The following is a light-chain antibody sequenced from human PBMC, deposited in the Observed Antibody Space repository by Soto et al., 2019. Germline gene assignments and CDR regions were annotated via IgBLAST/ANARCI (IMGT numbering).Light chain of an antibody. CDR3: QQRSNWPLT. Sequence: EIVLTQSPATLSLSPGERATLSCRASQSVSSFLAWYQQKPGQAPRLLIYDASNRATGIPARFSGSGSGTDFTLTISCLEPEDIAIYYCQQRSNWPLTFGGGTNVEIK. J-gene: IGKJ4*01. V-gene: IGKV3-11*01. CDR2: DAS. CDR1: QSVSSF.